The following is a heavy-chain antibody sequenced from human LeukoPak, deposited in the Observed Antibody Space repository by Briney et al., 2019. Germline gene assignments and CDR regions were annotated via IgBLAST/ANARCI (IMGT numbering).Heavy chain of an antibody. J-gene: IGHJ4*02. CDR1: GFTFDDYA. V-gene: IGHV3-9*03. Sequence: GGSLRLSCAASGFTFDDYAMHWVRQAPGKGLEWVSGISWNSGSIGYADSVKGRFTISRDNAKNSLYLQMNSLRAEDMALYYCAKVNYYDSSGYFDYWGQGTLVTVSS. CDR3: AKVNYYDSSGYFDY. D-gene: IGHD3-22*01. CDR2: ISWNSGSI.